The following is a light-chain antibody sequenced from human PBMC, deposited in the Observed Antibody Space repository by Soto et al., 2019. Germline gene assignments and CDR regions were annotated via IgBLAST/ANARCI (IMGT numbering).Light chain of an antibody. CDR2: RAS. J-gene: IGKJ1*01. Sequence: DIKMTQSPSTLSASIGGRVTITCRASQSISSWLAWYQQKPGKAPKLLIYRASSLQSGVPSRFSGRGSGTEFILTISNLQPDDFATYYCQQYSSSSTFGQGTKVEIK. CDR3: QQYSSSST. CDR1: QSISSW. V-gene: IGKV1-5*03.